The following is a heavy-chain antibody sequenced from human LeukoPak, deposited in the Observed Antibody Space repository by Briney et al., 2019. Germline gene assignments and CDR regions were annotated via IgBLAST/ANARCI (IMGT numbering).Heavy chain of an antibody. CDR2: IKDNGRGE. D-gene: IGHD1-26*01. Sequence: GGSLRLSCAASGFTFSASWMTWVRQAPGKGLEWVANIKDNGRGEYYVDSVKGRFTVSRDNAKNSVYLQMNSLRAEDTAVYYCARDGSRGWDYWGQGTVVTVSS. V-gene: IGHV3-7*01. CDR3: ARDGSRGWDY. CDR1: GFTFSASW. J-gene: IGHJ4*02.